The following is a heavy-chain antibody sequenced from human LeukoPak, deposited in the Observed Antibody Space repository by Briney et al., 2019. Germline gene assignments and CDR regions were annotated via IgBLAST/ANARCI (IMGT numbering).Heavy chain of an antibody. D-gene: IGHD4-17*01. J-gene: IGHJ3*02. Sequence: SVKVSCKASGGTFSSYAISWVRQAPGQGLEWMGRIIPILGIANYAQKFQGRVTITADKSTSTAYMELSSLRSEDTAVYYCARDPHGAYAFDIWGQGTMVTVSS. CDR3: ARDPHGAYAFDI. CDR2: IIPILGIA. CDR1: GGTFSSYA. V-gene: IGHV1-69*04.